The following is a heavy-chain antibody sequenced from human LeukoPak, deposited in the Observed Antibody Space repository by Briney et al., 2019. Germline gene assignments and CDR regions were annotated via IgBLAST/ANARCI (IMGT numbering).Heavy chain of an antibody. D-gene: IGHD2-2*01. CDR1: GFTFSSYW. CDR3: AKGGYCTSTSCYYFDC. Sequence: GGSLRLSCAASGFTFSSYWMHWVRQSPGKGLEWVSALSGSSSNTYYADSVKGRFTISRDNSKNTLYLQMNTLRAEDTAVYYCAKGGYCTSTSCYYFDCWGQGTLVTVSS. CDR2: LSGSSSNT. V-gene: IGHV3-23*01. J-gene: IGHJ4*02.